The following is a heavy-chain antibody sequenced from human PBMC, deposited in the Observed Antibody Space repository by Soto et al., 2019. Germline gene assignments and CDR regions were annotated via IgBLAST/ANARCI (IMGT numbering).Heavy chain of an antibody. V-gene: IGHV1-18*01. J-gene: IGHJ3*02. CDR2: NSPYNGNT. CDR1: GYTFISYG. D-gene: IGHD5-12*01. CDR3: ARDQTKWLTDAFDI. Sequence: HVQLVQSGAEVNKPGASLKVSCKASGYTFISYGVSWVRQAPGQGLEWLGWNSPYNGNTNYAQKFQGRITMTTDTSTSTVYMDLRSLRTDDTAVYYCARDQTKWLTDAFDIWGQGTMVVVSS.